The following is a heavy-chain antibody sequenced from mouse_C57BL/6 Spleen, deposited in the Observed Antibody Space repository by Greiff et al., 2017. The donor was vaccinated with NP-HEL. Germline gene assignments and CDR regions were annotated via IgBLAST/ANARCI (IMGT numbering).Heavy chain of an antibody. V-gene: IGHV1-81*01. CDR2: IYPRSGNT. D-gene: IGHD4-1*01. Sequence: QVQLQQSGAELARPGASVKLSCKASGYTFTSYGISWVKQRTGQGLEWIGEIYPRSGNTYYNEKFKGKATLTADKSSSTAYMELRSLTSEDSAVYFCARVGTRAMDYWGQGTSVTVSS. J-gene: IGHJ4*01. CDR3: ARVGTRAMDY. CDR1: GYTFTSYG.